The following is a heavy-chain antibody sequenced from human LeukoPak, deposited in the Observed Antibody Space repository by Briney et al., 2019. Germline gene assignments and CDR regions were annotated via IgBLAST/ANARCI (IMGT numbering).Heavy chain of an antibody. V-gene: IGHV4-59*08. CDR1: GGSISSYY. Sequence: SETLSLTCTVSGGSISSYYWSWIRQPPGKGLEWIGYIYYSGSTNYNPSLKSRVTISVDTSKNQFSLKLSSVNAADTAVYYCARHAGYGDYVGWFAPWGQGTLVTVSS. D-gene: IGHD4-17*01. CDR3: ARHAGYGDYVGWFAP. CDR2: IYYSGST. J-gene: IGHJ5*02.